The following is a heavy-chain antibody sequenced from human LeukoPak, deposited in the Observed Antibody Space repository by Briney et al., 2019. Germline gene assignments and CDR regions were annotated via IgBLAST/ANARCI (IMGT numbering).Heavy chain of an antibody. V-gene: IGHV5-51*01. J-gene: IGHJ6*03. CDR1: GYSFTSYW. CDR2: IYPGDSDT. CDR3: ARTAGPNYYDYFMDV. Sequence: GESLKISCKGSGYSFTSYWIGWVRQMPGEGLEWMGIIYPGDSDTRYNPSFEGRVTISADKSISTAYLQWISLKASDTAIYYCARTAGPNYYDYFMDVWGKGTSVTVSS.